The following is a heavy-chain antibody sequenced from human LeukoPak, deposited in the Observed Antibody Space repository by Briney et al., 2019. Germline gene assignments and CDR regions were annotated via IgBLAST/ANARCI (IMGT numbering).Heavy chain of an antibody. CDR3: ARVPRGYYYDSSGSPYYFDY. CDR1: GFTFSDYY. V-gene: IGHV3-11*04. J-gene: IGHJ4*02. CDR2: ISSSGSTI. D-gene: IGHD3-22*01. Sequence: GGSLRLSCAASGFTFSDYYMSWIRQAPGKGLEWVSYISSSGSTIYYADSVKGRFTISRDNAKNSLYLQMNSLRAEDTAVYYCARVPRGYYYDSSGSPYYFDYWGQGTLVTVSS.